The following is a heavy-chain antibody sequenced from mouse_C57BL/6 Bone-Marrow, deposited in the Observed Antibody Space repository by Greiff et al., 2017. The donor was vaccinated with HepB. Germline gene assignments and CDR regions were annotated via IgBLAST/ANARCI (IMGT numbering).Heavy chain of an antibody. CDR1: GYTFTDYN. CDR3: ARCTTVVAPMDY. V-gene: IGHV1-22*01. D-gene: IGHD1-1*01. J-gene: IGHJ4*01. Sequence: KLQQSGPELVKPGASVKMSCKASGYTFTDYNMHWVKQSHGKSLEWIGYINPNNGGTSYNQKFKGKATLTVNKSSSTAYMELRSLTSEDSAVYYCARCTTVVAPMDYWGQGTSVTVSS. CDR2: INPNNGGT.